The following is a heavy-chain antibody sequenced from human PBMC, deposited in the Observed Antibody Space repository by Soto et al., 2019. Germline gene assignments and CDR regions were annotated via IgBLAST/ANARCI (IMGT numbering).Heavy chain of an antibody. CDR3: ASASVSQTYYNDPYFSGLDV. CDR1: RYSISKYA. CDR2: ISAAGRNT. V-gene: IGHV3-23*01. J-gene: IGHJ6*02. D-gene: IGHD3-10*01. Sequence: EVQILASGGGLGQPGGSLRLSCTASRYSISKYAMGWVRQAPGKGLEWVSAISAAGRNTYYTDSVQGRFTISRDNSRNTMYLQMSTLRAEYTAMYYCASASVSQTYYNDPYFSGLDVWCQGTTVIVSS.